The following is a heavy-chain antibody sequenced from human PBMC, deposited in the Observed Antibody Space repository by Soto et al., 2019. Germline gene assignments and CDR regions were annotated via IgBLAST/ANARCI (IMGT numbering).Heavy chain of an antibody. J-gene: IGHJ6*03. CDR3: ARDFSVTMVRGVTNIPHYYMDV. V-gene: IGHV4-34*01. Sequence: QVQLQQWGAGLLKPSETLSLTCAVYGGSFSGYYWSWIRQPPGKGLEWIGEINHSGSTNYNPSLKSRVTISVDTSKNQFSLKLSSVTAADTAVYYCARDFSVTMVRGVTNIPHYYMDVWGKGTTVTVSS. D-gene: IGHD3-10*01. CDR2: INHSGST. CDR1: GGSFSGYY.